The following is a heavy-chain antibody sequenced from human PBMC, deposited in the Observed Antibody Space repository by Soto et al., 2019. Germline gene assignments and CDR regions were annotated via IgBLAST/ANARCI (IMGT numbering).Heavy chain of an antibody. CDR2: ISSSGSYI. CDR3: ARVSSGPPAFDY. V-gene: IGHV3-21*01. Sequence: GSLRLSCAASGFTFSSYSMNWVRQAPGKGLEWVSWISSSGSYIYYADSVKGRFTISRDNAKNSLYLQMNSLRAEDTAVYYCARVSSGPPAFDYWGQGTLVTVSS. CDR1: GFTFSSYS. J-gene: IGHJ4*02.